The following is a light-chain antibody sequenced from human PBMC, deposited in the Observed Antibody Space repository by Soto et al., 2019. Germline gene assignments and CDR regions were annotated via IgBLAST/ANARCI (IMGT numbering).Light chain of an antibody. CDR2: DAS. V-gene: IGKV3-15*01. Sequence: EIVMTQSPATLSVSPGERATLSCRASQSVSNNLAWYQQKPGQAPRLLIYDASIRATGIPGRFSGSGSGTDFTLTISSLQSEDFAVYYCQQYNTWPPKYTFGQGTKLEIK. CDR1: QSVSNN. CDR3: QQYNTWPPKYT. J-gene: IGKJ2*01.